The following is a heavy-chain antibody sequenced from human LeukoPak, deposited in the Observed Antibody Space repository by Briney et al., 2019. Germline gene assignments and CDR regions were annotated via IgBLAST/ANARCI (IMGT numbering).Heavy chain of an antibody. CDR3: ARGPNSNWSGLDF. D-gene: IGHD6-6*01. CDR1: GFSFGGHW. CDR2: ISPTGSTT. Sequence: PGGSLRLSCTASGFSFGGHWMHWARHLPGKGLVWVSRISPTGSTTSYADSVKGRFTVSRDNAKNTLYLQVNNLRAEDTAVYYCARGPNSNWSGLDFWGQGTLLTVSS. J-gene: IGHJ4*02. V-gene: IGHV3-74*01.